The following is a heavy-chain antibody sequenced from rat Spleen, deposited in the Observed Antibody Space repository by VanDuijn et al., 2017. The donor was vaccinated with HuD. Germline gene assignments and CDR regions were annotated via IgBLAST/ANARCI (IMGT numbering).Heavy chain of an antibody. D-gene: IGHD1-1*01. Sequence: EVQLVESDGGLVQPGRSLKLSCAASGFTFSDYYMAWVRQAPTKGLEWVATISYDGRRNYYRDSVKGRFTISRDNAKSTLYLQMDSLRSEDTATYYCTRLYYSNWFAYWGQGTLVTVSS. J-gene: IGHJ3*01. CDR3: TRLYYSNWFAY. CDR2: ISYDGRRN. CDR1: GFTFSDYY. V-gene: IGHV5-29*01.